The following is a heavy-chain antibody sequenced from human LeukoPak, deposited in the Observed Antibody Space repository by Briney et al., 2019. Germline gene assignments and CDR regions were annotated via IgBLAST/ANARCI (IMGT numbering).Heavy chain of an antibody. V-gene: IGHV3-21*01. D-gene: IGHD3-22*01. CDR1: GFTFSSYS. J-gene: IGHJ3*02. Sequence: PGGSLRLSCAASGFTFSSYSMNWVREAPGKGLEWVSSISSSNSYIYYADSVKGRFTISRDNAKNSLYLQMNSLRAEDTAVYYCARDSYSTTMIVPPYIWGQGTMVTVSS. CDR3: ARDSYSTTMIVPPYI. CDR2: ISSSNSYI.